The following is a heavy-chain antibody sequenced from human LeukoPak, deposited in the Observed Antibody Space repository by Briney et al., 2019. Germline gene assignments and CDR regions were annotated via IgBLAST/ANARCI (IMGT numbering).Heavy chain of an antibody. Sequence: SETLSLTCAVYGGSFSGYYWNWIRQPPAKGLEWIGEINHSGSTYYNPSLKSRVTISVDTSKNQFSLQLSSVTAAATAGDFCWGPSTHLNFWFDYWGQGTLVTVSS. V-gene: IGHV4-34*09. D-gene: IGHD2-2*01. CDR1: GGSFSGYY. CDR2: INHSGST. CDR3: WGPSTHLNFWFDY. J-gene: IGHJ4*02.